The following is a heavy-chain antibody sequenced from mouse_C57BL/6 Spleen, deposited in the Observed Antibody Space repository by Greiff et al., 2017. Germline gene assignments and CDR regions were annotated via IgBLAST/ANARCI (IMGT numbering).Heavy chain of an antibody. CDR2: IRSKSNNYAT. V-gene: IGHV10-1*01. CDR3: VRGSYYGNFYWYFDV. CDR1: GFSFNTYA. Sequence: EVKVEESGGGLVQPKGSLKLSCAASGFSFNTYAMNWVRQAPGKGLEWVARIRSKSNNYATYYADSVKDRFTISRDDSESMLYLQMNNLKTEDTAMYYCVRGSYYGNFYWYFDVWGTGTTVTVSS. D-gene: IGHD2-1*01. J-gene: IGHJ1*03.